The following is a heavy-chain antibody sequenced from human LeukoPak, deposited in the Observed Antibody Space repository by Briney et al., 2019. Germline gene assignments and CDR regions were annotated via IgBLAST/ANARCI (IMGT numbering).Heavy chain of an antibody. CDR1: GFTFSSYA. J-gene: IGHJ6*03. CDR3: AKGVGYCSSTSCPYYYMDV. CDR2: ISGSGGST. Sequence: SGGSLRLSCAASGFTFSSYAMSWVRQAPGKGLEWVSAISGSGGSTYYADSVKGRFTISRDNSKNTLYLQMNSLRAEDTAVYYCAKGVGYCSSTSCPYYYMDVWGKGTTVTVSS. D-gene: IGHD2-2*01. V-gene: IGHV3-23*01.